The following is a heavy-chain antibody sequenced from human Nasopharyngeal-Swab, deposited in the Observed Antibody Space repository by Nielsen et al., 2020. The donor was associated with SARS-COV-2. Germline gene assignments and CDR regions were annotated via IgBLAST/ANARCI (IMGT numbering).Heavy chain of an antibody. J-gene: IGHJ4*02. Sequence: ASVKVSCKASGYTFTSYDINWVRQATGQGLEWMGWMNPNSGNTGYAQKFQGRVIMTRNTSISTAYMELSSLRSEDTAVYYCTTVAGSYGRFDYWGQGTLVTVSS. CDR3: TTVAGSYGRFDY. D-gene: IGHD1-26*01. CDR2: MNPNSGNT. CDR1: GYTFTSYD. V-gene: IGHV1-8*01.